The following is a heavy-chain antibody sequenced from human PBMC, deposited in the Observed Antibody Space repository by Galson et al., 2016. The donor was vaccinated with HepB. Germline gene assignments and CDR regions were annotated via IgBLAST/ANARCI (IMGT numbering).Heavy chain of an antibody. J-gene: IGHJ4*02. Sequence: CAISGDSVSSTSANWNWIRQSPSRGLEWLGRTYYKSKWYNDYAVSVQSRITINPDTSKNQFSLQLDSMTPEDTAVYYCARTSPFNTVTFDYCGQGTLVTVSS. D-gene: IGHD2/OR15-2a*01. CDR2: TYYKSKWYN. CDR1: GDSVSSTSAN. CDR3: ARTSPFNTVTFDY. V-gene: IGHV6-1*01.